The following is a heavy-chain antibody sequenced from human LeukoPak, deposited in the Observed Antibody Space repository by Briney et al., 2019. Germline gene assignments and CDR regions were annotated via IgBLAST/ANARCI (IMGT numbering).Heavy chain of an antibody. J-gene: IGHJ6*02. CDR1: GGSFSGYY. CDR3: ARAPPRYSSGWYVPGYYYYGMDV. D-gene: IGHD6-19*01. Sequence: SETLSLTCAVYGGSFSGYYWSWIRQPPGKGLEWIGEIIHSGSNNYNPSLKSRVTISVDTSKNQFSLKLSSVTAADTAVYYCARAPPRYSSGWYVPGYYYYGMDVWGQGTTVTVSS. V-gene: IGHV4-34*12. CDR2: IIHSGSN.